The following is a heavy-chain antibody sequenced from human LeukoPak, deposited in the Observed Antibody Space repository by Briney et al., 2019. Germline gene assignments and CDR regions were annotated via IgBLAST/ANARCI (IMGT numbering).Heavy chain of an antibody. Sequence: PGGSLRLSCAASGFTVSSNYMSWVRQAPGKGLEWVSVIYSGGSTYYADSVKGRFTISRDNSKNTLYLQMNSLRAEDTAVYYCARGLTTRGIAVAGSDYWGQGTLVTVSS. V-gene: IGHV3-66*01. J-gene: IGHJ4*02. CDR3: ARGLTTRGIAVAGSDY. CDR2: IYSGGST. D-gene: IGHD6-19*01. CDR1: GFTVSSNY.